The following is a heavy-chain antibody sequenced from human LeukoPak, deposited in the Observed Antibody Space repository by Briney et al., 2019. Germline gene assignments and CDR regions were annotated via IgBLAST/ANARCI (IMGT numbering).Heavy chain of an antibody. D-gene: IGHD1-26*01. CDR3: SKGETDAGALTHVY. J-gene: IGHJ4*02. CDR2: ISGSGTTT. V-gene: IGHV3-23*01. CDR1: GFTFRNYA. Sequence: GGSLRLSCAAPGFTFRNYAMSWVRQAPGKGLEWVSAISGSGTTTHYADSVKGRFTVSRDNSKNMVYLQMDSLGAEDTAVYYCSKGETDAGALTHVYWGQGTLVTVSS.